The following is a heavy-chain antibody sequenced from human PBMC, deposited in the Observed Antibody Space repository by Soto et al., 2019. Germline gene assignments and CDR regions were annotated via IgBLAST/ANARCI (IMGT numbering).Heavy chain of an antibody. CDR3: AKVRSSGSSYAFDV. J-gene: IGHJ3*01. CDR2: ISHDRTRE. CDR1: GFTFSTYG. Sequence: QVQVVGSGGGVVQPGGSLRVSCAASGFTFSTYGMHWVRQAPGKGLEWVADISHDRTREYYSDSVKGRFTISRDNSNNTLYLQMNSLRVEDTGVFYCAKVRSSGSSYAFDVWGQGTMVTVSS. V-gene: IGHV3-30*18. D-gene: IGHD6-19*01.